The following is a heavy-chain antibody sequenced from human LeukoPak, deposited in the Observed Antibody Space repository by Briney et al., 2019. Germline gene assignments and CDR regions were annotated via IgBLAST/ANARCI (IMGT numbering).Heavy chain of an antibody. CDR2: ISSSSSYI. V-gene: IGHV3-21*01. J-gene: IGHJ4*02. Sequence: PGGSLRLSCAASGFTFSSYEMNWVRQAPGKGLEWVSSISSSSSYIYYADSVKGRFTISRDNAKNSLYLQMNSLRAEDTAVYYCASAGWELLGFGVLLKRDYFDYWGQGTLVTVSS. D-gene: IGHD3-10*01. CDR3: ASAGWELLGFGVLLKRDYFDY. CDR1: GFTFSSYE.